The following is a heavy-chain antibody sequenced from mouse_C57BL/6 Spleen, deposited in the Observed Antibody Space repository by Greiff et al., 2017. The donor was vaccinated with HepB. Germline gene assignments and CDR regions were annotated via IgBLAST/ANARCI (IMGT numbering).Heavy chain of an antibody. CDR1: GYTFTSYW. CDR3: VTTVVDY. J-gene: IGHJ2*01. D-gene: IGHD1-1*01. CDR2: IDPSDSYT. Sequence: QVQLQQPGAELVKPGASVKLSCKASGYTFTSYWMQWVKQRPGQGLEWIGEIDPSDSYTNYNQKLKGKATLTVDRSSSTAYMQLSSLTSEDSAVYCWVTTVVDYWGQGTTLTVSS. V-gene: IGHV1-50*01.